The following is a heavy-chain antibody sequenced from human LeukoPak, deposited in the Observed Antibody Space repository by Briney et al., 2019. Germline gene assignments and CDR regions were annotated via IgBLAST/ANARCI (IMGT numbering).Heavy chain of an antibody. V-gene: IGHV1-2*06. CDR2: INPNSGGT. J-gene: IGHJ5*02. CDR3: ARDLITMVRGVNNWFDP. D-gene: IGHD3-10*01. Sequence: ASVKVSCKASGYTFTTYSIHWVRQAPGQGLEWMGRINPNSGGTNYAQKFQGRVTMTRDTSISTAYMELSRLRSDDTAVYYCARDLITMVRGVNNWFDPWGQGTLVTVSS. CDR1: GYTFTTYS.